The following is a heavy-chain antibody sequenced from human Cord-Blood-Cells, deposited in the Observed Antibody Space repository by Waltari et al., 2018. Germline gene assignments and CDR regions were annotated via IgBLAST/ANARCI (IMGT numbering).Heavy chain of an antibody. V-gene: IGHV1-24*01. J-gene: IGHJ4*02. CDR3: ATDQDGSWYYFDY. CDR2: FDPEDGET. CDR1: GYTLTELS. D-gene: IGHD6-13*01. Sequence: QVQLVRSGAEVKKPGASATVSCKVAGYTLTELSMHWVRQAPGKGLEWMGVFDPEDGETIYAQKFQCRVTMTEDTSTYTAYMALSSLRSEDTAVYYCATDQDGSWYYFDYWGQGTLVTVSS.